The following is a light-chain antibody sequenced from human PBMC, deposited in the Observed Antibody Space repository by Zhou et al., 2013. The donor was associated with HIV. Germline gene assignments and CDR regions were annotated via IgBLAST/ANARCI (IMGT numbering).Light chain of an antibody. CDR2: KAS. CDR3: QHYKSYPT. V-gene: IGKV1-5*03. J-gene: IGKJ3*01. Sequence: DAQMTQSPSTLSASLGDRVTITCRASHNIDDWLAWYQHRPGRAPNLIIYKASRLQGGVSDRFAGSGSGTVFTLTINSLQPDDSATYYCQHYKSYPTFGPGTKLEIK. CDR1: HNIDDW.